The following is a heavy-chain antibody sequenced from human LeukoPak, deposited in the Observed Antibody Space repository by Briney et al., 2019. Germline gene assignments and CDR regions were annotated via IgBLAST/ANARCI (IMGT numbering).Heavy chain of an antibody. J-gene: IGHJ4*02. CDR1: GFTFTDYW. CDR2: INEDGSEK. Sequence: GGSLRLSCAASGFTFTDYWMAWVRQAPGKGLEWVANINEDGSEKYYVDSVKGRITISRDNAKNSVYLQMNSLRVEDTALYYCARLGQPDYWGQGTLVTVSS. V-gene: IGHV3-7*04. CDR3: ARLGQPDY.